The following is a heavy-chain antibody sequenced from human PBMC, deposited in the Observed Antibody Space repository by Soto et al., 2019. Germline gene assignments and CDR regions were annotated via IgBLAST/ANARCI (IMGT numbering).Heavy chain of an antibody. CDR1: GFTFSDYY. J-gene: IGHJ6*02. CDR2: ISGSGGST. Sequence: GGSLRLSCAASGFTFSDYYMSWIRQAPGKGLEWVSVISGSGGSTYYTDSVKGRFTISRDNSKNTVSLQMNSLRAEDTAVYYCARDPEYGDYEIHYYGMDVWGQGTTVTVSS. V-gene: IGHV3-23*01. D-gene: IGHD4-17*01. CDR3: ARDPEYGDYEIHYYGMDV.